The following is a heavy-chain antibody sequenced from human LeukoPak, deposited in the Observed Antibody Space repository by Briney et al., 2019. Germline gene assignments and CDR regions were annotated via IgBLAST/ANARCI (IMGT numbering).Heavy chain of an antibody. Sequence: SETLSLTCTVSGGSISSYYWSWIRQPPGKGLEWIGYIYYSGSTNYNPSLKSRVTISVDTSKNQFSLKLSSVTAADTAVYYCARVWAGRAPTYYDFWSGFPDYWGQGTLVTVSS. CDR2: IYYSGST. CDR1: GGSISSYY. D-gene: IGHD3-3*01. J-gene: IGHJ4*02. CDR3: ARVWAGRAPTYYDFWSGFPDY. V-gene: IGHV4-59*12.